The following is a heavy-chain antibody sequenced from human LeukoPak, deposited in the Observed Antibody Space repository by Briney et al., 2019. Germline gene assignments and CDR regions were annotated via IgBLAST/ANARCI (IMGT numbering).Heavy chain of an antibody. CDR3: ARYCSGGSCYSPALFDY. J-gene: IGHJ4*02. CDR1: GYTFTSYA. D-gene: IGHD2-15*01. CDR2: INAGNGNT. Sequence: EASVKVSCKASGYTFTSYAMHWVRQAPGQRLEWMGWINAGNGNTKYSQKFQGRVTITRDTSASTAYMELSSLRSEDTAVYYCARYCSGGSCYSPALFDYWGQGTLVTVSS. V-gene: IGHV1-3*01.